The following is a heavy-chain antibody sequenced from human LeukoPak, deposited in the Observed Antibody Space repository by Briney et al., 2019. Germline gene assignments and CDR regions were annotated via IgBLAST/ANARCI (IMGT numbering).Heavy chain of an antibody. V-gene: IGHV3-11*01. CDR1: GFTFSDYY. Sequence: GGSLRLSCAASGFTFSDYYMSWIRQAPGKGLEWVSYISSSGSTTYYADSVKGRFTISRDSSQNTLYLQMNSLRADDTALYYCARGGGAFCGGDCHRNFDYWGQGTLVTVSS. CDR3: ARGGGAFCGGDCHRNFDY. D-gene: IGHD2-21*02. CDR2: ISSSGSTT. J-gene: IGHJ4*02.